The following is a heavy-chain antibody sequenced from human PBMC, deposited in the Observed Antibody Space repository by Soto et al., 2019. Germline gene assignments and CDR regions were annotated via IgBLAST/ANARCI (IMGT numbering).Heavy chain of an antibody. D-gene: IGHD6-13*01. CDR2: IYYSGST. Sequence: DTLSLTCTVYVGSISSGSCYWVWILQPPVRGLWGFGSIYYSGSTYYNPSLKSRVTISVDTSKNQFSLKLSAVTAADTAVYYCARFMYSSSWYLGSPKYYFDYWGQGTLVTVSS. CDR1: VGSISSGSCY. CDR3: ARFMYSSSWYLGSPKYYFDY. V-gene: IGHV4-39*01. J-gene: IGHJ4*02.